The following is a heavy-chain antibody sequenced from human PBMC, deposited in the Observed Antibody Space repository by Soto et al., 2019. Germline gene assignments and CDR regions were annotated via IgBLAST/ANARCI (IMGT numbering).Heavy chain of an antibody. D-gene: IGHD1-26*01. CDR1: GYTFTGYY. Sequence: ASVKVSCKASGYTFTGYYMHWVRQAPGQGLEWMGWISAHSGGTIYAQKFQDRITMTTDTSTNTAYLELRSLKSGDTAVFYCARSSGTYPPSRYYYGLDVWGQGNTVTVSS. CDR3: ARSSGTYPPSRYYYGLDV. V-gene: IGHV1-2*02. J-gene: IGHJ6*02. CDR2: ISAHSGGT.